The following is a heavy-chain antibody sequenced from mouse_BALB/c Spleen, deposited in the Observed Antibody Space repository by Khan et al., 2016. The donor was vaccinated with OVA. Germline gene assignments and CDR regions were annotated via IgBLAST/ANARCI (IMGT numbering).Heavy chain of an antibody. CDR2: ISSGDST. CDR3: GRDYWFAY. CDR1: GFTFSNYA. Sequence: EVELVESGGGLVKPGGSLKLSCAASGFTFSNYAMSWVRQSPEKRLEWVASISSGDSTYYPDSVKGRFTISRDNARNILYLQMSSLRSEDTARYYCGRDYWFAYWGQGTLVTVSA. V-gene: IGHV5-6-5*01. J-gene: IGHJ3*01.